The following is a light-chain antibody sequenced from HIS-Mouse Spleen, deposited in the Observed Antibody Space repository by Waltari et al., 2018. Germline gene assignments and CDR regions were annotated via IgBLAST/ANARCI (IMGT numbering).Light chain of an antibody. CDR1: QGISSY. CDR3: QQLNSYPPT. CDR2: AAS. Sequence: DIQLTQSPSFLSASVGDRVTITCRASQGISSYLAWYQQKPGKAPKLLIYAASTLQSGVPSRFSGSGSGKEFTLTISSLQAEDFATYYCQQLNSYPPTFGQGTKVEIK. J-gene: IGKJ1*01. V-gene: IGKV1-9*01.